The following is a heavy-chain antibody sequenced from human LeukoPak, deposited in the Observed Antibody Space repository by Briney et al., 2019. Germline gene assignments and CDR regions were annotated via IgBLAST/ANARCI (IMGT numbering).Heavy chain of an antibody. V-gene: IGHV3-48*01. D-gene: IGHD2-8*02. CDR2: ISSGSSTR. CDR3: AREYWSRLD. CDR1: GFTFNTFD. Sequence: GGSLRLSCAASGFTFNTFDMTWVRQAPGKGLECVSYISSGSSTRYYADSVKGRFTISRDNAKSSLFLQMNSLRAEDTAVYYCAREYWSRLDWGQGTLVTVSS. J-gene: IGHJ4*02.